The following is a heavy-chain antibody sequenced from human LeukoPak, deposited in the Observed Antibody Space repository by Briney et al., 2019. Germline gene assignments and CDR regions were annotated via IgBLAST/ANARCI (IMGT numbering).Heavy chain of an antibody. V-gene: IGHV1-69*13. CDR2: IIPIFGTA. J-gene: IGHJ3*02. CDR3: ARAHHLGYCGGGSCPYDAFDI. CDR1: GGTFSSYA. Sequence: ASVKVSCKASGGTFSSYAISWVRQAPGQGLEWMGGIIPIFGTANYAQKFQGRVTITADESTSTAYMELSSLRSEDTAVYYCARAHHLGYCGGGSCPYDAFDIWIQGTMVNVS. D-gene: IGHD2-15*01.